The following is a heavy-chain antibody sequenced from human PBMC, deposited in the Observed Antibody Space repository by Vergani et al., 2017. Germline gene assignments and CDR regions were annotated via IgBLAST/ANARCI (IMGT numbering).Heavy chain of an antibody. Sequence: QVQLQESGPGLVQPSQTLSLTCTVSGGSISSGSYYWSWIRQPAGKGLEWIGRLYTSGSPNYNHSLKSRVTVSVDKSKNHFSLKLRYVTAADTAVYYCARSTYSNYGRFDYWGQGTLVTVSS. J-gene: IGHJ4*02. CDR1: GGSISSGSYY. D-gene: IGHD4-11*01. CDR2: LYTSGSP. V-gene: IGHV4-61*02. CDR3: ARSTYSNYGRFDY.